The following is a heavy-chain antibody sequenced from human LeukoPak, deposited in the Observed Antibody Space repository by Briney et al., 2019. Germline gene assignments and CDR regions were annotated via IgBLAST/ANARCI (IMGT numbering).Heavy chain of an antibody. V-gene: IGHV1-18*01. CDR1: GDTFTSYG. CDR3: ARTLPIVGATISPETIDY. CDR2: ISAYKGNT. Sequence: ASVKVSCKASGDTFTSYGISWVRQAPGQGLEWMGWISAYKGNTNYAQKLQGRVTMTTDTSTSTAYMELRSLRTDDTAVYYCARTLPIVGATISPETIDYWGQGTLVTVSS. D-gene: IGHD1-26*01. J-gene: IGHJ4*02.